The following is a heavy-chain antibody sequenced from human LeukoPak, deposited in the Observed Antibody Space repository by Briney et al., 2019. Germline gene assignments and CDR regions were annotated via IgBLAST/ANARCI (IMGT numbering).Heavy chain of an antibody. CDR3: ARAGDTVNPTLGGY. J-gene: IGHJ4*02. V-gene: IGHV1-18*01. Sequence: ASVKVSCKASGYTFTSYGISWVRQAPGQGLEWMGWISARDGGTNYPQKFQGRVTMTTESSTSTAYMELSSLRSEDTAVYYCARAGDTVNPTLGGYWGQGTLVTVSS. CDR2: ISARDGGT. D-gene: IGHD4-17*01. CDR1: GYTFTSYG.